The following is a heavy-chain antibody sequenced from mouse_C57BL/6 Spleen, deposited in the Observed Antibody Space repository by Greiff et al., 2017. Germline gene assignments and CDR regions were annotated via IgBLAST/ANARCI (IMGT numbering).Heavy chain of an antibody. CDR2: IYPGSGNT. CDR3: AHDGYSWYVDG. Sequence: QVQLQQSGAELVRPGASVKLSCKASGYTFTDYYINWVKQRPGQGLEWIARIYPGSGNTYYNEKFKGKATLNAEKSSSTAYMQLSSLTSEDSAVYSCAHDGYSWYVDGWGTGTTDTVSS. V-gene: IGHV1-76*01. CDR1: GYTFTDYY. J-gene: IGHJ1*03. D-gene: IGHD2-3*01.